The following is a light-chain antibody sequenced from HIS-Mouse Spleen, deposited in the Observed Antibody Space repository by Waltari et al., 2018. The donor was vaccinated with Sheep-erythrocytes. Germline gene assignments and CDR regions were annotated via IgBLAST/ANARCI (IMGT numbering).Light chain of an antibody. Sequence: SYVLTQPPSVSAAPGKTASITCGRNNIGRKNVHWYRQRPGQAPGLVVYDDSDRASGIPERFSGSNSGNTATLTISRVEAGDEADYYCQVWDSSSDHYVFGTGTKVTVL. V-gene: IGLV3-21*03. CDR1: NIGRKN. CDR2: DDS. J-gene: IGLJ1*01. CDR3: QVWDSSSDHYV.